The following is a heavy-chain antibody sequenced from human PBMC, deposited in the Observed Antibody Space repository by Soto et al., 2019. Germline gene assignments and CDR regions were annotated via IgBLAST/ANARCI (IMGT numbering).Heavy chain of an antibody. CDR1: GDTFNFYS. D-gene: IGHD3-10*01. Sequence: QVQLVQSGAEVKRPGSSVKVSCKASGDTFNFYSINWVRQAPGLGLEWMGRVNPIVSMSNYAQKFQGRVTMTADQSTSTAYMELSSLRSEDTAIYYCASSYGSGYRAFDYWGQGALVTASS. CDR3: ASSYGSGYRAFDY. CDR2: VNPIVSMS. V-gene: IGHV1-69*02. J-gene: IGHJ4*02.